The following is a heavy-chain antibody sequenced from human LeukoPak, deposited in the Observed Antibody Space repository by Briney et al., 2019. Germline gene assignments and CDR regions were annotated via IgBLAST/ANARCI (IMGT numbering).Heavy chain of an antibody. J-gene: IGHJ5*02. CDR3: AKAAYDCSSTSCYGPGGFDP. Sequence: GGSLRLSCAASGFTFSSYGMHWVHQAPGKGPEWVAVISYDGSNKYYADSVKGRFTISRDNSKNTLYLQMNSLRAEDTAVYYCAKAAYDCSSTSCYGPGGFDPWGQGTLVTVSS. D-gene: IGHD2-2*01. CDR2: ISYDGSNK. CDR1: GFTFSSYG. V-gene: IGHV3-30*18.